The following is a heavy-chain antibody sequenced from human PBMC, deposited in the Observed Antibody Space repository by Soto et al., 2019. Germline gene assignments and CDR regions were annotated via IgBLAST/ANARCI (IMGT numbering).Heavy chain of an antibody. J-gene: IGHJ5*02. V-gene: IGHV3-11*06. CDR2: ISPGSRYP. CDR1: GFTFGDSY. D-gene: IGHD2-15*01. Sequence: LRLSCAGSGFTFGDSYMSWIRQAPGKGLEWLSYISPGSRYPAYADPVKGRLTISRDNAKRSLYLQMMSLTAEDTAIYYCVRGGGGGLFDPWGQGTMVTVSS. CDR3: VRGGGGGLFDP.